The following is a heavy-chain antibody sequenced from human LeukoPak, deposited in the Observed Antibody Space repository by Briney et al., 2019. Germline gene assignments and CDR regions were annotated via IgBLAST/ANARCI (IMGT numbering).Heavy chain of an antibody. CDR2: ISSSGSTI. CDR1: GFTFSSYE. D-gene: IGHD2-2*01. V-gene: IGHV3-48*03. Sequence: PGGSLRLSCAASGFTFSSYEMNWVRQAPGKGLEWVSYISSSGSTIYYADSVKGRFTISRDNAKNSLYLQMNSLRAEDTAVYYCARDPSYCSSTSCYLWGQGTLVTVSS. J-gene: IGHJ5*02. CDR3: ARDPSYCSSTSCYL.